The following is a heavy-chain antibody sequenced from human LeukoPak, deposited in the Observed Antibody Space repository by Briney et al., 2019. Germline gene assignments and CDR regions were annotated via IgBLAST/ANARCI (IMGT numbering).Heavy chain of an antibody. J-gene: IGHJ3*02. CDR2: INPNSGGT. Sequence: GASVKVCCKASGYTFTGYYMHWVRQAPGQGLEWMGWINPNSGGTNYAQKFQGRVTMTRDTSISTAYMELSRLRSDDTAVYYCASSADGSYDAFDIWGQGTMVTVSS. V-gene: IGHV1-2*02. CDR3: ASSADGSYDAFDI. D-gene: IGHD1-26*01. CDR1: GYTFTGYY.